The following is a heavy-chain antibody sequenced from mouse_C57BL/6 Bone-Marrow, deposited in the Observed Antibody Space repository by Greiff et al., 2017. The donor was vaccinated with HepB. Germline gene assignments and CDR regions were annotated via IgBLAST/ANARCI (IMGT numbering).Heavy chain of an antibody. D-gene: IGHD1-1*01. J-gene: IGHJ2*01. CDR3: ARGGDYYGSHFDY. Sequence: VQLQESGPELVKPGASVKISCKASGYAFSSSWMNWVKQRPGKGLEWIGRIYPGDGDTNYNGKFKGKATLTADKSSSTAYMQLSSLTSEDSAVYVCARGGDYYGSHFDYWGQGTTLTVSS. CDR2: IYPGDGDT. CDR1: GYAFSSSW. V-gene: IGHV1-82*01.